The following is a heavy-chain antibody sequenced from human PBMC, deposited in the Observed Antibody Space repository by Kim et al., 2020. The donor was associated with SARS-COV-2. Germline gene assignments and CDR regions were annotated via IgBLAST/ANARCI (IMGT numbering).Heavy chain of an antibody. CDR2: INPNSGGT. V-gene: IGHV1-2*02. J-gene: IGHJ1*01. Sequence: ASVKVSCKASGYTFTGYYMHWVRQAPGQGLEWMGWINPNSGGTNYAQKXPGRXXXXXXXPXXXAYMXLXRLRSDDXAXXXCAXXLGXXAVAGXLYFXXXGXGT. D-gene: IGHD6-19*01. CDR3: AXXLGXXAVAGXLYFXX. CDR1: GYTFTGYY.